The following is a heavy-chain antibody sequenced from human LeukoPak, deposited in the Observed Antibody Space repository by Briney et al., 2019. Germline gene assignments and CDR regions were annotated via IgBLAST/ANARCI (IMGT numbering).Heavy chain of an antibody. CDR2: LYPNSGTT. J-gene: IGHJ4*02. D-gene: IGHD3-10*01. CDR1: GYTFTDYY. V-gene: IGHV1-2*02. Sequence: ASVKVSCKASGYTFTDYYIHWVRQTTEQGLEWMGWLYPNSGTTNYAQKFQGRVTMTRDTSINTAYMELSGLRPDDTAVYFCARDPPYNNHDHFDYWGQGTLVTVSS. CDR3: ARDPPYNNHDHFDY.